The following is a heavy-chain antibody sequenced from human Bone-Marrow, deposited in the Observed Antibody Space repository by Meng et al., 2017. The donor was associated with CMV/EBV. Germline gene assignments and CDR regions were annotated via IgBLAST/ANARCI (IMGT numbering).Heavy chain of an antibody. D-gene: IGHD5-24*01. J-gene: IGHJ3*02. CDR3: ARGGDGYNYDI. Sequence: ASVKVSCKASGYTFTNNYVHWVRQAPGQGLEWMGIVNPTGIRTTYSQKFQGRVTMTSDTSTSTVYMELSSLRSEDTAVYYCARGGDGYNYDIWGQGTMVTVSS. CDR2: VNPTGIRT. V-gene: IGHV1-46*01. CDR1: GYTFTNNY.